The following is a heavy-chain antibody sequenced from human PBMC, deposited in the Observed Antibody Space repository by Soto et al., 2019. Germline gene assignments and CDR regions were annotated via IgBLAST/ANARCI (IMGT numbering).Heavy chain of an antibody. CDR2: ISSSSSTI. V-gene: IGHV3-48*01. J-gene: IGHJ5*02. D-gene: IGHD3-3*01. Sequence: GGSLRLSCAASGFTFSSYSMNWVRQAPGKGLEWVSYISSSSSTIYYADSVKGRFTIPRDNAKNSLYLQMNSLRAEDTAVYYCASAGYYDFWSGYWALNWFDPWGQGTLVTVSS. CDR3: ASAGYYDFWSGYWALNWFDP. CDR1: GFTFSSYS.